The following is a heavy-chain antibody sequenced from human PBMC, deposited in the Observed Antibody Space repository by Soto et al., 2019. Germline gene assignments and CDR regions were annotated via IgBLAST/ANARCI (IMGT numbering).Heavy chain of an antibody. CDR1: GFSFNNYA. V-gene: IGHV3-23*01. D-gene: IGHD4-17*01. CDR3: AKESLPEHYGDTLFEY. J-gene: IGHJ4*02. Sequence: EVQLLESGGALVRPGGSLRLSCAASGFSFNNYALSWVRQAPGKGLEWVSTFSAGGRAYYAASVQGRFTIAGDSSQDTVHLQISALRPEDTAVYYCAKESLPEHYGDTLFEYWGQATRVTVSS. CDR2: FSAGGRA.